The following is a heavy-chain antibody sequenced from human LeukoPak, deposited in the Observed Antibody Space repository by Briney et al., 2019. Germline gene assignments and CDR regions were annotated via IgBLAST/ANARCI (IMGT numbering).Heavy chain of an antibody. Sequence: GGSLRLSCAASGFTVSSNYMSWVRQAPGKGLEWVSVIYSGGSTYYADSVKGRFTISRDNPKNTLYLQMNSLRAEDTAVYYCARDTRDSYAHGYWGQGTLVTVSS. CDR2: IYSGGST. D-gene: IGHD5-18*01. V-gene: IGHV3-66*02. CDR3: ARDTRDSYAHGY. CDR1: GFTVSSNY. J-gene: IGHJ4*02.